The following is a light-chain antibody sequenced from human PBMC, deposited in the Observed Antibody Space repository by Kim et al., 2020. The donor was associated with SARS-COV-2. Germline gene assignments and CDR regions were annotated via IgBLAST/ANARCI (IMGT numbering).Light chain of an antibody. V-gene: IGKV3-15*01. CDR3: QQSNDWPPLT. CDR1: QTITNR. J-gene: IGKJ1*01. CDR2: DAT. Sequence: PGQRATRSCRASQTITNRLVWYQHKPGQAPRLLIYDATTRATGVPARFIGSGSETDFTLTISSLQSEDFAVYYCQQSNDWPPLTFGQGTKVDIK.